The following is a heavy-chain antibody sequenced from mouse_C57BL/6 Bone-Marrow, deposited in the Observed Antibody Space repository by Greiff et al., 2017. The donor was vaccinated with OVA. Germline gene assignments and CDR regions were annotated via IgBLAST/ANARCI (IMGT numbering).Heavy chain of an antibody. CDR1: GFSLSTFGMG. J-gene: IGHJ4*01. D-gene: IGHD2-4*01. V-gene: IGHV8-8*01. CDR2: IWWDDDK. Sequence: VKLMESGPGILQPSQTLSLTCSFSGFSLSTFGMGVGWIRQPSGKGLEWLAHIWWDDDKYYNPALKSRLTISKDTSKNQVFLKIANVDTADTATYYCARMPIYYDPDYYAMDYWGQGTSVTVSS. CDR3: ARMPIYYDPDYYAMDY.